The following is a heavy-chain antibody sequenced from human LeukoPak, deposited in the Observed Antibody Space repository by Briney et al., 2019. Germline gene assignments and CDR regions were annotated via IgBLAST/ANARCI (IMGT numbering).Heavy chain of an antibody. CDR2: INWNGGST. CDR1: GFTFDDYG. D-gene: IGHD3-22*01. Sequence: GGSLRLSCAASGFTFDDYGMSWVRQAPGKGLEWVSGINWNGGSTGYADSVKGRFTISRDNVKNPLYLQMNSLRAEDTALYYCARAGYDSTGDYYYYMDVWGKGTTVTVSS. CDR3: ARAGYDSTGDYYYYMDV. J-gene: IGHJ6*03. V-gene: IGHV3-20*04.